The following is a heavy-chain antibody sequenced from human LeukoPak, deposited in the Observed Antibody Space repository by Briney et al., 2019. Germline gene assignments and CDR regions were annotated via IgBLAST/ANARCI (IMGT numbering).Heavy chain of an antibody. V-gene: IGHV3-30*02. D-gene: IGHD6-19*01. CDR3: AKNGGGEQWLEVYFDY. CDR2: IRYDGSNK. CDR1: GFTFSSYG. J-gene: IGHJ4*02. Sequence: GGSLRLSCAASGFTFSSYGMHWVRQAPGKGLEWVAFIRYDGSNKYYADSVKGPFTISRDNSKNTLYLQMNSLRAEDTAVYYCAKNGGGEQWLEVYFDYWGQGTLVTVSS.